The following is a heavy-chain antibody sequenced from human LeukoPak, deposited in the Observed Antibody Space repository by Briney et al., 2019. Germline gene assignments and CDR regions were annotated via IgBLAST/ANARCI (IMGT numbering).Heavy chain of an antibody. D-gene: IGHD3-22*01. CDR3: AREGYYDSSGYYYDY. Sequence: GGSLRLSCAASRFTFSSYAMSWVRQAPGKGLEWVAVISYDGSNKYYADSVKGRFTISRDNSKNTLYLQMNSLRAEDTAVYYCAREGYYDSSGYYYDYWGQGTLVTVSS. CDR2: ISYDGSNK. V-gene: IGHV3-30-3*01. CDR1: RFTFSSYA. J-gene: IGHJ4*02.